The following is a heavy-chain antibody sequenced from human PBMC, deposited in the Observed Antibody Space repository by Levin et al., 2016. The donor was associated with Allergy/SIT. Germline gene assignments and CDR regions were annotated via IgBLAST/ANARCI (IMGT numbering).Heavy chain of an antibody. D-gene: IGHD5-12*01. Sequence: VRQMPGKGLEWMGIIYPGDSDTRYSPSFQGQVTISADKSISTAYLQWSSLKASDTAMYYCARLSRGGYDYYYYYGMDVWGQGTTVTVSS. J-gene: IGHJ6*02. V-gene: IGHV5-51*01. CDR3: ARLSRGGYDYYYYYGMDV. CDR2: IYPGDSDT.